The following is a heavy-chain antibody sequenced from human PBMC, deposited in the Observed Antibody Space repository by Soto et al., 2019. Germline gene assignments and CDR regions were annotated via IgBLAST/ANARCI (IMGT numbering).Heavy chain of an antibody. J-gene: IGHJ6*04. CDR3: ASYIVDKREDYYSYCMDG. CDR1: GYTFTSYG. CDR2: ISAYNGNT. D-gene: IGHD5-12*01. V-gene: IGHV1-18*01. Sequence: GASVKGSCTASGYTFTSYGISWLRQAPGQGLEWMGWISAYNGNTNYAQKLQGRVTMTTDTSTSTAYMELRSLRSDDTAVYYCASYIVDKREDYYSYCMDGWGEGTTWTVPS.